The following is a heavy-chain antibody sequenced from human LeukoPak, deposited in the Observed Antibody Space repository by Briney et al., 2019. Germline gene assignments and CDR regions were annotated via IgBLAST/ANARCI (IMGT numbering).Heavy chain of an antibody. CDR1: GFTFSSYD. CDR3: ARASPSGYYSHFDY. V-gene: IGHV3-30*03. Sequence: GGSLRLSCAASGFTFSSYDMHWVRQAPGKGLEWVAVISYDGSNKYYAGSVKGRFTISRDNSKNTLYLQMNSLRAEDTAVYYCARASPSGYYSHFDYWGQGTLVTVSS. J-gene: IGHJ4*02. CDR2: ISYDGSNK. D-gene: IGHD3-22*01.